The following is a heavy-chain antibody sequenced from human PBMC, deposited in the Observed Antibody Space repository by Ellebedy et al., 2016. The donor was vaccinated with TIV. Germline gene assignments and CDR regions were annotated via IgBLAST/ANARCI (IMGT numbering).Heavy chain of an antibody. V-gene: IGHV3-15*01. CDR1: GFTFSNAW. J-gene: IGHJ4*02. CDR2: IKSKTDGGTT. D-gene: IGHD2-15*01. CDR3: TTSRWWQPPYYFDY. Sequence: GESLKISXAASGFTFSNAWMSWVRQAPGKGLEWVGRIKSKTDGGTTDYAAPVKGRFTISRDDSKNTLYLQMNSLKTEDTAVYYCTTSRWWQPPYYFDYWGQGTLVTVSS.